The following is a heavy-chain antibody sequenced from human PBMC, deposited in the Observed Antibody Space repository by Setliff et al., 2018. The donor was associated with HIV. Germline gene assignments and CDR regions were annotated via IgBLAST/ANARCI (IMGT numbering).Heavy chain of an antibody. CDR3: ARGWGWNDDESSGRPQYAFDI. CDR2: IYHSGST. D-gene: IGHD3-22*01. Sequence: SETLSLTCAVSGGPISSNNWWSWLRQPPGKGLEWIGEIYHSGSTNYNPSLKSRVSISVDKSKNQFSLKLSSVTAADTAVYYCARGWGWNDDESSGRPQYAFDIWGQGTMVTVSS. CDR1: GGPISSNNW. J-gene: IGHJ3*02. V-gene: IGHV4-4*02.